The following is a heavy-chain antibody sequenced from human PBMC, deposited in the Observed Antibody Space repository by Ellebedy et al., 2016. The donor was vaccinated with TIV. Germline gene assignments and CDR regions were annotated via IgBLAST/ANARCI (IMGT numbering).Heavy chain of an antibody. D-gene: IGHD6-13*01. Sequence: GESLKISCAASGFTFSGYYMSWFRQAPGKGPEWVSYISYSGDLMYYADSVKGRFTTSRDNAGNSLYLQMNSLRDEDTAVYYCARLGVIEAAGASDYWGQGTLVIVSS. J-gene: IGHJ4*02. CDR3: ARLGVIEAAGASDY. CDR2: ISYSGDLM. CDR1: GFTFSGYY. V-gene: IGHV3-11*01.